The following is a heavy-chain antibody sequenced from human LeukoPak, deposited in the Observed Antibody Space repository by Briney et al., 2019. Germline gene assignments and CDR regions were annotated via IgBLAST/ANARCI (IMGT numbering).Heavy chain of an antibody. CDR1: GGSISSSSYY. D-gene: IGHD3-10*01. Sequence: PSETLSLTCTVSGGSISSSSYYWGWIRQPPGKGLEWIGSIYYSGSTYYNPSLKSRVTISVDTSKNQFSLKLSSVTAADTAVYYCARRRYYYGSGSYYPFDYWGQGTLVTVSS. CDR3: ARRRYYYGSGSYYPFDY. V-gene: IGHV4-39*07. J-gene: IGHJ4*02. CDR2: IYYSGST.